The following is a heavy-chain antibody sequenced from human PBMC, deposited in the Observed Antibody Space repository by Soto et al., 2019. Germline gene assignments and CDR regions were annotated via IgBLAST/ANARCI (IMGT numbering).Heavy chain of an antibody. CDR3: TRGPYCSGGSCYSPFLYYYYGREV. CDR2: IKFDGSEK. Sequence: PGGSLRLSCEASGFTFSDYWMSWVRQAPGKGPEWVANIKFDGSEKQYVDSVRGRFTISRDNSRNSLFLQMNSLRAGDTAVYYCTRGPYCSGGSCYSPFLYYYYGREVWGEGNTVNVSS. J-gene: IGHJ6*04. D-gene: IGHD2-15*01. CDR1: GFTFSDYW. V-gene: IGHV3-7*03.